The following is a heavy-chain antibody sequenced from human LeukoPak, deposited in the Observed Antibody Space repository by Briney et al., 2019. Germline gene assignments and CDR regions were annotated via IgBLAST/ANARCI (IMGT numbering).Heavy chain of an antibody. V-gene: IGHV3-30*02. CDR1: GFTFSSYG. CDR3: AKDQKQWELLRAFDY. Sequence: GGSLRLSCAASGFTFSSYGMHWVRQAPGKGLEWVTFIRYDGSNKYYADSVKGRFTISRDNSKNTLYLQMNSLRAEDTAVYYCAKDQKQWELLRAFDYWGQGTLVTVSS. J-gene: IGHJ4*02. D-gene: IGHD1-26*01. CDR2: IRYDGSNK.